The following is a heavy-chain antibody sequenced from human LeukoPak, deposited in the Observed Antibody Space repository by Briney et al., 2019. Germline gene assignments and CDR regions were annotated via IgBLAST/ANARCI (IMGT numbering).Heavy chain of an antibody. CDR3: ARAPEGYCSSTRCSTAEYFQH. CDR2: MNPNNSNT. D-gene: IGHD2-2*01. V-gene: IGHV1-8*03. Sequence: ASVKVSCKASGYTFTGYDINWVRQAAGQGLEWMGWMNPNNSNTGYAQKFQGRVTITRDTSINKTYMELSSLISDDTAVYYCARAPEGYCSSTRCSTAEYFQHWGQGTLVTVSS. J-gene: IGHJ1*01. CDR1: GYTFTGYD.